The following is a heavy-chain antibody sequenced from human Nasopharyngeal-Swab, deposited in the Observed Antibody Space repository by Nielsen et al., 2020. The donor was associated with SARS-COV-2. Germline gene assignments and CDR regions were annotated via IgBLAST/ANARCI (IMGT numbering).Heavy chain of an antibody. V-gene: IGHV4-59*01. Sequence: SETLSLTCTVSGGSISSNYWNWIRQPPGKGLEWIGYMSYSGSTNYNPSLNSRVTISLDTSKNQFSLRLSSVTSADTAVYFCARDNYDSRGYPGDAFDLWGQGTMVTVSS. D-gene: IGHD3-22*01. J-gene: IGHJ3*01. CDR1: GGSISSNY. CDR2: MSYSGST. CDR3: ARDNYDSRGYPGDAFDL.